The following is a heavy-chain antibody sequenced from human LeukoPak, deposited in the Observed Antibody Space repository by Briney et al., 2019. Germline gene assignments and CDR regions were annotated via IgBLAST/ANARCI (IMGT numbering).Heavy chain of an antibody. Sequence: SETLFLTCAVSGGSISGYYWTWIRQPAGKGLEWVGRIYTSGSTTYNPALKSRGTISLDTSKNQFSLKMSSVTAADTAVYYCTRAYMGSGTWSHSDGVDVWGQGTTVTVSS. J-gene: IGHJ6*02. CDR3: TRAYMGSGTWSHSDGVDV. CDR2: IYTSGST. V-gene: IGHV4-59*10. D-gene: IGHD3-3*01. CDR1: GGSISGYY.